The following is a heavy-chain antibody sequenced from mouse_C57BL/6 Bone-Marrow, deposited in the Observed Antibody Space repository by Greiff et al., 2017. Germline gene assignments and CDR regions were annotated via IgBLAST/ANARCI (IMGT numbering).Heavy chain of an antibody. CDR2: IDPNSGGT. CDR1: GYTFTSYW. D-gene: IGHD1-1*01. CDR3: ARSPVVATDYAMDY. J-gene: IGHJ4*01. V-gene: IGHV1-72*01. Sequence: QVQLKQPGAELVKPGASVKLSCKASGYTFTSYWMHWVKQRPGRGLEWIGRIDPNSGGTKYNEKFKSKATLTVDKPSSTAYMQLNSLTSEDSAVYYCARSPVVATDYAMDYWGQGTSVTVSS.